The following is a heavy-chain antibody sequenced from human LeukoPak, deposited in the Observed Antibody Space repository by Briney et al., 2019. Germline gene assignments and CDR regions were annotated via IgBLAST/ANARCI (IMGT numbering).Heavy chain of an antibody. V-gene: IGHV3-23*01. J-gene: IGHJ5*01. CDR1: GFTFSNYA. CDR2: LSDNGGSP. D-gene: IGHD2-21*01. CDR3: AKDPETYSSRWFDS. Sequence: GGSLRLSCAASGFTFSNYAMSWDRQAPGKGLEWVSSLSDNGGSPYYADSVKGRFTISRDNSKNTLHLHLNSLRVEDTAVYYCAKDPETYSSRWFDSWGQGTLVTVSS.